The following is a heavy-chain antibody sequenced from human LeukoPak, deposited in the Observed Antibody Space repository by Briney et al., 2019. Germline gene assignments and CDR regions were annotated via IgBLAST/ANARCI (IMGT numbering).Heavy chain of an antibody. J-gene: IGHJ4*02. CDR2: FGSSSSYM. Sequence: GGSLTLSCAACGFTFNDYSMIWLRQAPGKGRVWVSCFGSSSSYMLYADSERGGLTISRDNDKNSLYLQMNSLRAEDTAVYYCARDPTLGSCNFDHWAQGTLVSVSS. V-gene: IGHV3-21*01. CDR1: GFTFNDYS. CDR3: ARDPTLGSCNFDH. D-gene: IGHD3-10*01.